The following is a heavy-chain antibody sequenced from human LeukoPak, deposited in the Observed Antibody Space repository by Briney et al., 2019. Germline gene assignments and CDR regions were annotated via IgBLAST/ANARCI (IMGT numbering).Heavy chain of an antibody. CDR3: AGGNGYFDY. V-gene: IGHV1-69*05. J-gene: IGHJ4*02. D-gene: IGHD2-8*01. CDR1: GGTLSSYA. Sequence: GASVKVSCKASGGTLSSYAISWVRQAPGQGLEWMGGIIPIFGTANYAQKFQGRVTTTTDESTSTAYMELSSLRSEDTAVYYCAGGNGYFDYWGQGTLVTVSS. CDR2: IIPIFGTA.